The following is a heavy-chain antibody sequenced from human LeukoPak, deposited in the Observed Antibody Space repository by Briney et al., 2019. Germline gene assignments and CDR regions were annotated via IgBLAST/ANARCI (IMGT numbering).Heavy chain of an antibody. D-gene: IGHD6-13*01. Sequence: SVKVSCKASGGTFSSYAISWVRQAPGQGLEWMGRIIPILGIANYAQKFQGRVTITADKSTSTAYMELSSLRSEDTAVYYCARVAAAPEKYYYYGMDVWGQGTTVTVSS. CDR2: IIPILGIA. CDR1: GGTFSSYA. J-gene: IGHJ6*02. CDR3: ARVAAAPEKYYYYGMDV. V-gene: IGHV1-69*04.